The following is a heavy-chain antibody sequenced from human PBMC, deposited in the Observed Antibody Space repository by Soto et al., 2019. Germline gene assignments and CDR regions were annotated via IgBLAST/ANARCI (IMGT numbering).Heavy chain of an antibody. D-gene: IGHD3-22*01. CDR1: GYTFTNYA. CDR2: INPDSGYT. Sequence: ASVKVSCKASGYTFTNYAIHWVRQAPGQRPEWMGWINPDSGYTKYSQNFQGRVAITRDTSASTGYMELSSLRSEDTALYYCARGYDSSGSPSTFAYWGQGTLVTVSS. V-gene: IGHV1-3*01. CDR3: ARGYDSSGSPSTFAY. J-gene: IGHJ4*02.